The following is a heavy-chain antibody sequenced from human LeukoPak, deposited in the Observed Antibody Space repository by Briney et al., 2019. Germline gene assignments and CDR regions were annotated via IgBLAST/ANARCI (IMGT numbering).Heavy chain of an antibody. J-gene: IGHJ4*02. CDR2: IYYSGST. CDR1: GGPISSYY. V-gene: IGHV4-59*01. Sequence: SETLSLTCTVSGGPISSYYWSWIRPPPGKGLEWIGYIYYSGSTNYNPSLKSRVTISVDTSKNQFSLKLSSVTAADTAVYYCARVSAATIDYWGQGTLVTVSS. CDR3: ARVSAATIDY. D-gene: IGHD2-15*01.